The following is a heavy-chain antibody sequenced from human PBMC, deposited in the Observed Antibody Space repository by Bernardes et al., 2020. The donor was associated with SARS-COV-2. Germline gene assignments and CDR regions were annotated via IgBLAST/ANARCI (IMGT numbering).Heavy chain of an antibody. CDR1: GFTFSTYA. J-gene: IGHJ4*02. CDR2: IIENGVDT. CDR3: ASGRDYGDYLEFDY. V-gene: IGHV3-23*01. Sequence: GGSLRLSCVTSGFTFSTYAMSWVRQAPGKGLEWVSGIIENGVDTFYGDPVKGRFTISRDNSKNTLYLQMNSLRAEDTAVYYCASGRDYGDYLEFDYWGQGTLVTVSS. D-gene: IGHD4-17*01.